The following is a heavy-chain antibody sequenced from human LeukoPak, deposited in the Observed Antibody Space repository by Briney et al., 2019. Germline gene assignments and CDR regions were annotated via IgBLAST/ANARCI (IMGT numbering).Heavy chain of an antibody. J-gene: IGHJ6*03. CDR1: GFTFSSYS. V-gene: IGHV3-48*01. Sequence: GGSLRLSCAASGFTFSSYSMNWVRQAPGKGLEWVSYISSSSTIYYADSVKGRFTISRDNAKNSLYLRMNSLRAEDTAVYYCASEGPSGDFWSGPIGDYYYYMDVWGKGTTVTVSS. CDR2: ISSSSTI. CDR3: ASEGPSGDFWSGPIGDYYYYMDV. D-gene: IGHD3-3*01.